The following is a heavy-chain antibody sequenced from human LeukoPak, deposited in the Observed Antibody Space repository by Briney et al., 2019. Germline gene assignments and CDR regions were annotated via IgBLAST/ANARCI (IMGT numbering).Heavy chain of an antibody. J-gene: IGHJ5*02. CDR2: IIPIFGTA. V-gene: IGHV1-69*05. CDR3: ARESGGLFDP. D-gene: IGHD1-26*01. Sequence: GASVKVSCKASGGTSSSYAISWVRQAPGQGLEWMGGIIPIFGTANYAQKFQGRVTITTDESTSTAYMELSSLRSEDTAVYYCARESGGLFDPWGQGTLVTVSS. CDR1: GGTSSSYA.